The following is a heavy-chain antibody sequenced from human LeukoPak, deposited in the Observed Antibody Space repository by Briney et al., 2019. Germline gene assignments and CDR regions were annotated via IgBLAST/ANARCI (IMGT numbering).Heavy chain of an antibody. Sequence: SETLSLTCAVYGGSFSGYYWSWIRQPPGKGLEWIGEINHSGSTNCNPSLKSRVTISVDTSKNQFSLKLSSVTAADTAVYYCARGTVTSPYYYYYYMDVWGKGTTVTVSS. J-gene: IGHJ6*03. V-gene: IGHV4-34*01. CDR2: INHSGST. D-gene: IGHD4-17*01. CDR1: GGSFSGYY. CDR3: ARGTVTSPYYYYYYMDV.